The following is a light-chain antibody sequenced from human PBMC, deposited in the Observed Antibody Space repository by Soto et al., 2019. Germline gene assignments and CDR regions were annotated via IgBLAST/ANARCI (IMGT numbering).Light chain of an antibody. J-gene: IGLJ1*01. CDR1: SXNIGAGRD. CDR2: DSN. Sequence: QSVLTQPTSVSGAPGQRVIISCTGSSXNIGAGRDVHWYRQFPGEAPKFLISDSNHRPSGVPDRFSVSKSGASASLAITGLRAEDEGDYFCQSYGTSLSGLYVFGTGTKVTVL. V-gene: IGLV1-40*01. CDR3: QSYGTSLSGLYV.